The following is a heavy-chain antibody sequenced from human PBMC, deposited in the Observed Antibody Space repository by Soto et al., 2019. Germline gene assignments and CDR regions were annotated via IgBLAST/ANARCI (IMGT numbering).Heavy chain of an antibody. D-gene: IGHD3-10*01. J-gene: IGHJ4*02. V-gene: IGHV3-7*05. CDR3: ASSMGRGGNDY. CDR1: GFTFSDYW. Sequence: EVQRVESGGGLVQPGGSLRLSCAASGFTFSDYWKSWVRQAPGKGLECVANIKTDGSEKYYVDPVKGRFTISRDNAKNSLYLQMNSLRAEDTAVYYCASSMGRGGNDYWGQGTLVAVSS. CDR2: IKTDGSEK.